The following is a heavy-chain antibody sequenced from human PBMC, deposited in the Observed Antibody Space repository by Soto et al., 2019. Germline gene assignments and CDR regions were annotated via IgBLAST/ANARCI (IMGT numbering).Heavy chain of an antibody. Sequence: GGSLRLSCAASGFTFSSYAMHWVRQAPGKGLEWVAVISYDGSNKYYADSVKGRFTISRDNSKNTLYLQMNSLRAEDTAVYYCARGTYYYDSSGYYWEAFDIWGQGTMVTVSS. J-gene: IGHJ3*02. CDR2: ISYDGSNK. CDR1: GFTFSSYA. V-gene: IGHV3-30-3*01. D-gene: IGHD3-22*01. CDR3: ARGTYYYDSSGYYWEAFDI.